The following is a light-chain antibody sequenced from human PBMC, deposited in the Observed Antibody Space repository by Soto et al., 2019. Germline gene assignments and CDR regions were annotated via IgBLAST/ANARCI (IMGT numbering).Light chain of an antibody. J-gene: IGLJ3*02. CDR1: SGSVSTSHY. CDR3: MLSVGTGVWV. V-gene: IGLV8-61*01. CDR2: NIE. Sequence: QTVVTQEASLSVSPGGTVTLTCGLKSGSVSTSHYPSWYQQTPGQPPRTLILNIESRPSGVPERFSGTIIGRRAALTITGAQSEDESDYYCMLSVGTGVWVFGGGTKLTVL.